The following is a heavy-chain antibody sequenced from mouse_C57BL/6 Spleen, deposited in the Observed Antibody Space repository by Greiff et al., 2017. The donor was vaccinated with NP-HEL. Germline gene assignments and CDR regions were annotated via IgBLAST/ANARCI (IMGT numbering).Heavy chain of an antibody. Sequence: DVKLVESGGGLVQPKGSLKLSCAASGFSFNTYAMNWVRQAPGKGLEWVARIRSKSNNYATYYADSVKDRFTISRDDSESMLYLQMNNLKTEDTAMYYCVRHGGLPYAMDYWGQGTSVTVSS. V-gene: IGHV10-1*01. CDR1: GFSFNTYA. D-gene: IGHD2-4*01. CDR3: VRHGGLPYAMDY. CDR2: IRSKSNNYAT. J-gene: IGHJ4*01.